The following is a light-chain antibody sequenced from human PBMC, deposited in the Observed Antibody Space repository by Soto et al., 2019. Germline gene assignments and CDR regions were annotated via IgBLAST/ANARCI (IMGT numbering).Light chain of an antibody. Sequence: QSALTQPPSASGSPGQSVTIPCTGTSNDIGEYHYVSWYQQHPGKAPKLMIYEVTQRPSGVPHRFSGSKSGNTASLTVSGLQPEDEADYYCTSYAGSDNPVLFRGGTKVTVL. V-gene: IGLV2-8*01. CDR2: EVT. J-gene: IGLJ2*01. CDR1: SNDIGEYHY. CDR3: TSYAGSDNPVL.